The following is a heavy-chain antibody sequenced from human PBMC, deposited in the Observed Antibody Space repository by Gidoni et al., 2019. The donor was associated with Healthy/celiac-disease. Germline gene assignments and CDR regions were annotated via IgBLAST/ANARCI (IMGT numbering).Heavy chain of an antibody. V-gene: IGHV1-69*01. Sequence: QVQLVQSGAEVKKPGSSVKVSCKASGGTFSSYAISWVRQAPGQGLEWMGGIIPTFGTANYAQKFQGRVTITADESTSKAYMELSSLRSEDTAVYYCARGSTPVGARGLDYWGQGTLVTVSS. CDR1: GGTFSSYA. CDR3: ARGSTPVGARGLDY. D-gene: IGHD1-26*01. J-gene: IGHJ4*02. CDR2: IIPTFGTA.